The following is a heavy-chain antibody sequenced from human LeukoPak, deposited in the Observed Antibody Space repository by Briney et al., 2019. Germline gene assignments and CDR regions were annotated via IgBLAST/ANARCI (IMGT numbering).Heavy chain of an antibody. CDR3: ARGLGGSYYRSDWFDP. J-gene: IGHJ5*02. V-gene: IGHV4-59*01. D-gene: IGHD1-26*01. CDR2: IDYSGST. Sequence: SETLPLTCTVSGGSIRSYYWSWIGQPPGKGLDWFGDIDYSGSTNYNPSLKSRVTISVDTSKNQFSLKLSSVTAADTAVYYCARGLGGSYYRSDWFDPWGQGTLVTVSS. CDR1: GGSIRSYY.